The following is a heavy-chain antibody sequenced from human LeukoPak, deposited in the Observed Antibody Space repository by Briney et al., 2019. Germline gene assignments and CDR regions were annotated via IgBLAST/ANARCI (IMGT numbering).Heavy chain of an antibody. V-gene: IGHV4-61*02. CDR2: IYTSGST. CDR1: GGSISSGSYY. CDR3: ARLRSSSWYVGD. J-gene: IGHJ4*02. D-gene: IGHD6-13*01. Sequence: SETLSLTCTVSGGSISSGSYYWSWIRQPAGKGLEWIGRIYTSGSTNYNPSLKSRVTISVDTSKNQFSLKLRSVTAADTAVYYCARLRSSSWYVGDWGQGTLVTVSS.